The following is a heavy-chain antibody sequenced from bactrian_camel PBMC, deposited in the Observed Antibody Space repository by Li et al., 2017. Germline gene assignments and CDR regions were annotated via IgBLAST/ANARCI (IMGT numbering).Heavy chain of an antibody. CDR2: IYSDGSNT. V-gene: IGHV3S6*01. CDR1: GKTNVLNC. D-gene: IGHD1*01. CDR3: ANHPYNFGPRDNY. J-gene: IGHJ4*01. Sequence: HVQLVESGGGLVQPGGSLNLPCAAIGKTNVLNCMGWFRQAPGKGLEWVSGIYSDGSNTYYADSVKGRFTISRDNAKNTLYLQLNSLKIDDTAMYYCANHPYNFGPRDNYWGQGTQVTVS.